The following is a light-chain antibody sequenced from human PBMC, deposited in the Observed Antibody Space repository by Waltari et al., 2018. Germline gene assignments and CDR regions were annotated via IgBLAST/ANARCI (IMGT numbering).Light chain of an antibody. Sequence: QSALTQPASVSGSPGQSITISCTGTSSDVGGYNYVSWYQQHPGKAPKLMIYDVSNRPSGVSNRFSGSKSGNTASLTISGLQAEDEADYYCSSYTSSSTPVVVFGGGTK. CDR3: SSYTSSSTPVVV. V-gene: IGLV2-14*03. J-gene: IGLJ2*01. CDR1: SSDVGGYNY. CDR2: DVS.